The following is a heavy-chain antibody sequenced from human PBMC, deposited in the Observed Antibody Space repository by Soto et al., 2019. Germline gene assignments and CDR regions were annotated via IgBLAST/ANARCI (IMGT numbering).Heavy chain of an antibody. V-gene: IGHV3-73*01. J-gene: IGHJ4*02. CDR3: TRPGYSESDW. D-gene: IGHD1-26*01. Sequence: PGGSLRLSCAASGFTFSASATHWVRQASGKGLEWVGRIRSKSNSYATAYGVSVKGRFTISRDDSKNMVYLQMNSLKTEDTAVYYCTRPGYSESDWWGQGTLVTVSS. CDR1: GFTFSASA. CDR2: IRSKSNSYAT.